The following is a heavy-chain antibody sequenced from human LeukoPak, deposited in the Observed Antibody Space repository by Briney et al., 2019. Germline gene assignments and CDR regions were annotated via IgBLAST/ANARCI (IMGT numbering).Heavy chain of an antibody. J-gene: IGHJ4*02. V-gene: IGHV3-7*01. Sequence: PGGSLRLSCEVSGFTFSSYWMNWVRQAPGKGLEWVANIKQDGSDKYYVDSVKGRFTISRDNAENSLYLQMNTLRVEDTAIYYCATVERPSTRLSGVAAAGTSYFFDCWGQGTLVTVSS. D-gene: IGHD6-13*01. CDR1: GFTFSSYW. CDR2: IKQDGSDK. CDR3: ATVERPSTRLSGVAAAGTSYFFDC.